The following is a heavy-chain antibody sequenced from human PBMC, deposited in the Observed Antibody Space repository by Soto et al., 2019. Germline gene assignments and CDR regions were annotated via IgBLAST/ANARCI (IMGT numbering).Heavy chain of an antibody. CDR1: GFIFRNYL. CDR3: AREKRANGYFDY. CDR2: IKEDGSER. J-gene: IGHJ4*02. V-gene: IGHV3-7*01. Sequence: EVQLVESGGGLVQPGESLRLSCAASGFIFRNYLMSWVRQAPGRGLEWVANIKEDGSERYYVDSVNVRFTISRDNAKNSLYLEMTRPRADDTAIYYCAREKRANGYFDYWGQGTRVTVSS. D-gene: IGHD6-25*01.